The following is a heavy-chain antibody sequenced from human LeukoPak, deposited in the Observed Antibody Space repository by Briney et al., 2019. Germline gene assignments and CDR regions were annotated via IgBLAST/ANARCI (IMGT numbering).Heavy chain of an antibody. CDR2: INHSGNT. J-gene: IGHJ4*02. D-gene: IGHD5-18*01. V-gene: IGHV4-34*01. CDR3: AREGRKGYSYAPFDY. Sequence: PSETLSLTCAVYGGSFSGYYWSWIRQPPGKGLEWIGEINHSGNTNYNPSLKSRVTISVDTSKNQFSLKLSSVTAADTAVYYCAREGRKGYSYAPFDYWGQGTLVTVSS. CDR1: GGSFSGYY.